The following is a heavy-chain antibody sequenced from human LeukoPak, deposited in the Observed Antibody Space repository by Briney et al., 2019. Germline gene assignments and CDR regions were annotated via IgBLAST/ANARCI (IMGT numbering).Heavy chain of an antibody. CDR1: GGSFSGYY. V-gene: IGHV4-34*01. D-gene: IGHD3-22*01. CDR2: INHSGST. J-gene: IGHJ4*02. Sequence: PSETLSLTCAVYGGSFSGYYWSWIRQPPGKGLEWIGEINHSGSTNYNPSLKSRVTISVDTSKDQFSLKLSSVTAADTAVYYCARDPATAYYYDSSGFDYWGQGTLVTVSS. CDR3: ARDPATAYYYDSSGFDY.